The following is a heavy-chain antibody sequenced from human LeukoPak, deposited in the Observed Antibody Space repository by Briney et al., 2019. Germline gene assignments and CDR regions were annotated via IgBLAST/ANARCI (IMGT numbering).Heavy chain of an antibody. V-gene: IGHV3-72*01. CDR3: GRSFGGLIFDAFDI. Sequence: SGGSLRLSCAASGFTFSDHYIDWVRQAPGKGLEWVGRTRNKARSYTTEYAASVKGRFTISRDDSKNSLYLQMNSLKTEDTAVYYCGRSFGGLIFDAFDIWGQGTMVTVSS. J-gene: IGHJ3*02. CDR1: GFTFSDHY. D-gene: IGHD3-16*02. CDR2: TRNKARSYTT.